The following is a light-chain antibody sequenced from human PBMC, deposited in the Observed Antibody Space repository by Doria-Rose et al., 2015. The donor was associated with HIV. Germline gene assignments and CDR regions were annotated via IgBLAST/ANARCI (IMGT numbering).Light chain of an antibody. CDR3: QAWDSTTVV. CDR2: QDN. CDR1: KLGDKY. Sequence: SYELTQPPSLSVSPGQTASITCSGDKLGDKYACWYQQKSGQSPMLVIYQDNKRPSGIPERFSGSNSGNTATLTISGTQAMDEADYYCQAWDSTTVVFGGGTKLTGL. V-gene: IGLV3-1*01. J-gene: IGLJ2*01.